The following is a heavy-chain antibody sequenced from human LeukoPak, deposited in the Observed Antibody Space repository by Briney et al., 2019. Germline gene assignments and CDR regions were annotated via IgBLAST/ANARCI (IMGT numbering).Heavy chain of an antibody. V-gene: IGHV4-38-2*02. CDR3: ARGGDWNAPLPSY. CDR2: IYHSGST. CDR1: GYSISSGYY. J-gene: IGHJ4*02. Sequence: PSETLSLTCTVSGYSISSGYYWGWIRQPPGKGLEWIGSIYHSGSTYYNPSLKSRVTISVDTSKNQFSLKLSSVTAADTAVYYCARGGDWNAPLPSYCDQGTLVTVSS. D-gene: IGHD1-1*01.